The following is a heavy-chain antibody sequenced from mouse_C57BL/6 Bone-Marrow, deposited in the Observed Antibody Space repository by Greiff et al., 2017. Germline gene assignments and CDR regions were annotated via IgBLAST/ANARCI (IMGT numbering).Heavy chain of an antibody. J-gene: IGHJ2*01. CDR1: GFNIKDYY. CDR3: ARLSWVFDY. D-gene: IGHD4-1*01. CDR2: IDPEDGET. Sequence: VQLQQSGAELVKPGASVTLSCTASGFNIKDYYMHWVKQRTEQGLEWIGRIDPEDGETKYAPTFQGKATITADPSSNTAYLQLSSLTSEDTAVYYCARLSWVFDYWGRGTTLTVSS. V-gene: IGHV14-2*01.